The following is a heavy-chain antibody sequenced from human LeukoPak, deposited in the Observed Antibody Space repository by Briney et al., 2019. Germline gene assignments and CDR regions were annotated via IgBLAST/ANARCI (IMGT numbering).Heavy chain of an antibody. CDR3: ARDQGYCSSTSCYPFYYYYMDV. V-gene: IGHV4-4*07. D-gene: IGHD2-2*01. Sequence: SGTLSLTSTVPGGSIRSYYWSWVRQPPGKGLEWIGRIYTSGSTNYNPSLKSRVTMSVDTAKDQFSLKLSSVNAVDTAVYYCARDQGYCSSTSCYPFYYYYMDVWGKGTTVAVSS. CDR1: GGSIRSYY. J-gene: IGHJ6*03. CDR2: IYTSGST.